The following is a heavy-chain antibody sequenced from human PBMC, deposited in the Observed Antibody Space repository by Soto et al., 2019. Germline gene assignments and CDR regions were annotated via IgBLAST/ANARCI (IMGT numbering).Heavy chain of an antibody. CDR1: GYTFTMYT. V-gene: IGHV1-3*01. Sequence: QVQLVQSGAEVKKPGASVTVSCKASGYTFTMYTLHWVRQGPGQSLEWMGWINGGTDNIRLSQKFQRRVNMTRDTSATTVYMELSSLTSEDTAVYYCARGRLTAASRLSTFDHWGQGSLVTVSS. J-gene: IGHJ4*02. CDR3: ARGRLTAASRLSTFDH. CDR2: INGGTDNI. D-gene: IGHD6-13*01.